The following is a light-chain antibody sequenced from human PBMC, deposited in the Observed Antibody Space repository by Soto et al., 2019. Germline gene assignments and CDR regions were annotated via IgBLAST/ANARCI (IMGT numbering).Light chain of an antibody. Sequence: DIQMTQSPSTLSASVGDRVTITCRASQSISDWLAWYQQKPGKAPKLLIFDASSLESGVPSRFSGSGSGTEFTLTISSLQPDDFATYYCQQYDTYSPLTFGGGTKV. CDR1: QSISDW. J-gene: IGKJ4*01. CDR3: QQYDTYSPLT. V-gene: IGKV1-5*01. CDR2: DAS.